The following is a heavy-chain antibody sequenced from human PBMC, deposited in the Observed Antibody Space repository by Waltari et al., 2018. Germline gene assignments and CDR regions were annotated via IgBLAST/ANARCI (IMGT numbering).Heavy chain of an antibody. CDR1: GFSIRSGDY. Sequence: QVQLQESGPGLVRPSETLSLTCSVSGFSIRSGDYWGWLRQPPGKGLEWIATLNHSGSTYYSPSLKSRATISVDTSKNQFSLKMTSVTAADTAVYYCAKRGGTSPFGYWGQGTLVTVSS. CDR3: AKRGGTSPFGY. CDR2: LNHSGST. J-gene: IGHJ4*02. D-gene: IGHD3-10*01. V-gene: IGHV4-38-2*02.